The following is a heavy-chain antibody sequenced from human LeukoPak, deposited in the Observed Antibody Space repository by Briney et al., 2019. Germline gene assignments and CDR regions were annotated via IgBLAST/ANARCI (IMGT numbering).Heavy chain of an antibody. D-gene: IGHD4-17*01. CDR2: IINSGGST. CDR3: AKDIYGDYGGLDY. CDR1: GFTFSTYA. J-gene: IGHJ4*02. Sequence: PGGSLRLSCAASGFTFSTYAMNWVRQAPGKGLEWVSTIINSGGSTYYADSVKGRFTISRDNSKNTLYLQMNSLRAEDTAVYYCAKDIYGDYGGLDYWGQGTLATVSS. V-gene: IGHV3-23*01.